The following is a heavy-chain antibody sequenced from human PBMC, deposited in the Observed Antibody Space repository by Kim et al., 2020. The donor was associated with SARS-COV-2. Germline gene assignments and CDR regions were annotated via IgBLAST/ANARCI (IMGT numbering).Heavy chain of an antibody. V-gene: IGHV3-23*01. J-gene: IGHJ6*02. CDR1: GFTFSSYA. Sequence: GGSLRLSCAASGFTFSSYAMSWVRQAPGKGLEWVSAISGSGGSTYYADAVKGRFTISRDNSKNTLYLQMNSMRAEDKAAYDCSKKDRSGNYYYGMDDWG. CDR3: SKKDRSGNYYYGMDD. D-gene: IGHD3-22*01. CDR2: ISGSGGST.